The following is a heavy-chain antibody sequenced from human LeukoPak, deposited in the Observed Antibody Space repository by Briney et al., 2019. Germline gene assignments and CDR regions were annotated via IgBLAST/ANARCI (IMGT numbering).Heavy chain of an antibody. CDR1: GGSFSGYY. D-gene: IGHD3-22*01. CDR3: ARDQYYDVSTYYEIDY. V-gene: IGHV4-34*01. CDR2: INHSGST. Sequence: SETLSLTCAVYGGSFSGYYWSWIRQPPGKGLEWIGEINHSGSTNYNPSLKSRVTISVDTSKNQFSLKMTSVTAADTAVYYCARDQYYDVSTYYEIDYWGQGTLVTVSS. J-gene: IGHJ4*02.